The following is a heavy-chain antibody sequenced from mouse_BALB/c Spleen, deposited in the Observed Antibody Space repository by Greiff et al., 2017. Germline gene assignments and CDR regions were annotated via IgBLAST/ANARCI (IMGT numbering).Heavy chain of an antibody. Sequence: EVKLVESGPGLVKPSQSLSLTCTVTGYSITSDYAWNWIRQFPGNKLEWMGYISYSGSTSYNPSLKSRISITRDTSKNQFFLQLNSVTTEDTATYYCARAYYGNFWGQGTLVTVSA. CDR2: ISYSGST. J-gene: IGHJ3*01. CDR1: GYSITSDYA. V-gene: IGHV3-2*02. D-gene: IGHD2-10*01. CDR3: ARAYYGNF.